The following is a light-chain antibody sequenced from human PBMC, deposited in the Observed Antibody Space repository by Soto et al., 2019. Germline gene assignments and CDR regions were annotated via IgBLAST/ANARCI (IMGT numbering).Light chain of an antibody. CDR1: QSLVNSDGNTY. J-gene: IGKJ3*01. CDR3: MQVTLFPHT. Sequence: DIVLTQTPLSSPVTLGQPASISCRSSQSLVNSDGNTYLSWLQQRPGQSPRLLIYKTSNRCSGVPDRFSGSGARTDFTLKINRVEAEDVGVYYCMQVTLFPHTFGPGNKVDIK. CDR2: KTS. V-gene: IGKV2-24*01.